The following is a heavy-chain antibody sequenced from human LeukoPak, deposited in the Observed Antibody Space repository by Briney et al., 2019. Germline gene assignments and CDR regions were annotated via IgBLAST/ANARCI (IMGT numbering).Heavy chain of an antibody. CDR2: ISGSGGST. CDR1: GFTFNSYA. Sequence: GGSLRLSCAASGFTFNSYAMSWVRQAPGKGLEWVAAISGSGGSTYYADSVKGRFTISRDNSKNTLYLQMNSLRAEDTAVYYCAKQFISQITVTSPGYFDYWDQGTLVTVSS. CDR3: AKQFISQITVTSPGYFDY. V-gene: IGHV3-23*01. J-gene: IGHJ4*02. D-gene: IGHD4-17*01.